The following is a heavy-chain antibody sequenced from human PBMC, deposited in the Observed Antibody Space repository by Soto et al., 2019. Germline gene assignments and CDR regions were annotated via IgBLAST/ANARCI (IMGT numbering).Heavy chain of an antibody. D-gene: IGHD1-26*01. CDR2: TAYTGNT. CDR1: CGCMTSYH. V-gene: IGHV4-59*01. Sequence: SERMSFSRVVCCGCMTSYHWSWIRKFPGKGLEWIAYTAYTGNTNYNPSLKSRVTISMDTSKNQVSLKLTSVTAADTAVYYCARDMHARFTHYFDPCGQGTLVTLPS. CDR3: ARDMHARFTHYFDP. J-gene: IGHJ5*02.